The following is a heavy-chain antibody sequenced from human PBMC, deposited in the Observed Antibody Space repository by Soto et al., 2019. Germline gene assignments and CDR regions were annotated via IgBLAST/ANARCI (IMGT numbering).Heavy chain of an antibody. J-gene: IGHJ4*02. Sequence: GGSLRLSCAASGFTFSSYGMHWVRQAPGKGLEWVAVISYDGSNKYYADSVKGRFTISRDNSKNTLYLQMNSLRAEDTAVYYCAKEGSSGDYTYYFDYWGQGTLVTVSS. V-gene: IGHV3-30*18. CDR2: ISYDGSNK. CDR1: GFTFSSYG. CDR3: AKEGSSGDYTYYFDY. D-gene: IGHD4-17*01.